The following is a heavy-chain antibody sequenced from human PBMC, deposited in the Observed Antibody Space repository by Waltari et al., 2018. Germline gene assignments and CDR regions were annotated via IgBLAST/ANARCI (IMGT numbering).Heavy chain of an antibody. CDR1: GGSISSSSYY. J-gene: IGHJ5*02. D-gene: IGHD3-16*01. V-gene: IGHV4-39*01. CDR2: IYYSGST. Sequence: QLQLQESGPGLVKPSETLSLTCTVSGGSISSSSYYWGWIRQPPGKGLEWIGSIYYSGSTYYNPSLKSRVTISVDTSKNQFSLKLSSVTAADTAVYYCARGALSLGNNWFDPWGQGTLVTVSS. CDR3: ARGALSLGNNWFDP.